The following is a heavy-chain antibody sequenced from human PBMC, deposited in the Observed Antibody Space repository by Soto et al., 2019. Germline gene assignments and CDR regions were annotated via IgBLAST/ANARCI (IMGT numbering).Heavy chain of an antibody. CDR2: ISWNSGSI. CDR3: AKDSETEGYSYGALDY. D-gene: IGHD5-18*01. CDR1: GFTFDDYA. V-gene: IGHV3-9*01. J-gene: IGHJ4*02. Sequence: EVQLEESGGGLVQPGRSLRLSCAASGFTFDDYAMHWVRQAPGKGLEWVSGISWNSGSIGYADSVKGRFTISRDNAKNSLYLQMNSLRAEDTALYYCAKDSETEGYSYGALDYWGQGTLVTVSS.